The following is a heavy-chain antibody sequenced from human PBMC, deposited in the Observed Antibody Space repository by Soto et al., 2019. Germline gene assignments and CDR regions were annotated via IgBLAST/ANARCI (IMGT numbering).Heavy chain of an antibody. J-gene: IGHJ4*02. V-gene: IGHV3-64*07. CDR1: EFTFSSSY. D-gene: IGHD3-10*01. CDR2: ISPGGGST. CDR3: ARGYYYGSGLYYFDY. Sequence: EVQLVESGGGLVQPGGSLRLSCEASEFTFSSSYMHWVRQAPGKGLQYVSAISPGGGSTFYTDSVKGRFTISRDNSKNMLYLQMGSLRAEDMAVYYCARGYYYGSGLYYFDYWGQGTLVTVSS.